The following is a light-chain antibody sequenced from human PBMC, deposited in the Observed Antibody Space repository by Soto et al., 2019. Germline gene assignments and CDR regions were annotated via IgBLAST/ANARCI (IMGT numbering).Light chain of an antibody. V-gene: IGLV2-8*01. CDR3: TSYAGGNNV. CDR1: SSDVGGYNY. J-gene: IGLJ1*01. Sequence: QSALTQPPSASGSPGQSVTISCTGTSSDVGGYNYVSWYQQHPGKVPKLRIYEVNKRPSGVPDRFSGSKSGNTASLTVSGLQPEDEADYYCTSYAGGNNVFGTGTKLTVL. CDR2: EVN.